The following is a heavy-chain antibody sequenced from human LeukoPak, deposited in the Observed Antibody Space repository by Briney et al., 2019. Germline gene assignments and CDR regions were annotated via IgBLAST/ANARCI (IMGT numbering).Heavy chain of an antibody. J-gene: IGHJ5*02. CDR3: ARDRGYCSSSSCYGGFDP. Sequence: SQTLSLTCTVSGGSISSYYWSWIRQPPGKGLEWIGYIYYSGSTNYNPSLKSRVTISVDTSTNQFSLKLSSVAVADTAVYYCARDRGYCSSSSCYGGFDPWGQGTLVTVPS. V-gene: IGHV4-59*12. CDR2: IYYSGST. CDR1: GGSISSYY. D-gene: IGHD2-2*01.